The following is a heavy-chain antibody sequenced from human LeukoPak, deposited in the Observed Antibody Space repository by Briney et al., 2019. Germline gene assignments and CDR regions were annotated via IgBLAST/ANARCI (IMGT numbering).Heavy chain of an antibody. CDR3: AKGAGFQVRD. D-gene: IGHD3-10*01. CDR1: GFTVSSNY. Sequence: GGSLRLSCAASGFTVSSNYMTWVRQAPGKGLEWVSVIYSGGGTYYADSVKGRFTISRDSSKNTVYLQMNSLRAEDTAVYYCAKGAGFQVRDWGQGTLVTVSS. CDR2: IYSGGGT. J-gene: IGHJ4*02. V-gene: IGHV3-66*02.